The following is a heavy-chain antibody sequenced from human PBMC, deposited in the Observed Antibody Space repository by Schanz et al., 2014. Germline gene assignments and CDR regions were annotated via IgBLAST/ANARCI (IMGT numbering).Heavy chain of an antibody. CDR3: AKGRFGELSAFDI. V-gene: IGHV3-48*01. CDR1: GFNFSSYS. Sequence: EVQLLESGGGLVQPGGSLRLSCAASGFNFSSYSLNWVRQAPGKGLEWVSYVSRSTPDIYYADSVKGRFTMSRDNAKNSVFLQMYSLRAEDTAVYYCAKGRFGELSAFDIWGQGTMVTVSS. J-gene: IGHJ3*02. CDR2: VSRSTPDI. D-gene: IGHD3-10*01.